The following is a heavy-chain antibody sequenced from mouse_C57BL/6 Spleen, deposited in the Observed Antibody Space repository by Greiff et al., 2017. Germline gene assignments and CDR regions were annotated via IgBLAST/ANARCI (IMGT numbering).Heavy chain of an antibody. V-gene: IGHV1-82*01. CDR2: IYPGDGDT. J-gene: IGHJ2*01. CDR3: ARVTFYYFDY. Sequence: QVQLQQSGPELVKPGASVKISCKASGYAFSSSWMNWVKQRPGKGLEWIGRIYPGDGDTNYNGKFKGKATLTADKSSSTAYMRLGSLTSEDSAVYFCARVTFYYFDYGGQGTTLTVSS. CDR1: GYAFSSSW.